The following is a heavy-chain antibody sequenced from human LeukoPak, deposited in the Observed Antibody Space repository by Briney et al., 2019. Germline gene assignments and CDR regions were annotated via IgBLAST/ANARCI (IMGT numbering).Heavy chain of an antibody. CDR2: MNPNSGNT. Sequence: ASVKVSCTASGYTFTSYDINWVRQATGQGLEWMGWMNPNSGNTGYAQKFQGRVTMTGNPSISTAYMQMSRLRSKDTAVYFCARGPTWRGGPYYFDYWGQGTLVTVSS. D-gene: IGHD3-10*01. CDR1: GYTFTSYD. V-gene: IGHV1-8*01. CDR3: ARGPTWRGGPYYFDY. J-gene: IGHJ4*02.